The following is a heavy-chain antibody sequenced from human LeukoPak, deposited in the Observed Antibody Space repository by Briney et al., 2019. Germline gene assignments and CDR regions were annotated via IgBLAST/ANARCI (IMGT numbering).Heavy chain of an antibody. J-gene: IGHJ4*02. V-gene: IGHV3-21*04. CDR1: GFTFDAFG. CDR2: ISSSSSYI. Sequence: PGGSLRISCAASGFTFDAFGMTWVRQAPGKGLEWVSSISSSSSYIYYADSVKGRFTISRDNSKNTLYLQMNSLRAEDTAVYYCAKDFRGSSDWYNFFDYWGQGTLLTVS. D-gene: IGHD6-19*01. CDR3: AKDFRGSSDWYNFFDY.